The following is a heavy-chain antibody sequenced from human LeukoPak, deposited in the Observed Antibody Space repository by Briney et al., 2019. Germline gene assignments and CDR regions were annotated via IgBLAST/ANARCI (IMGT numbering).Heavy chain of an antibody. CDR2: IYHSGST. D-gene: IGHD5-18*01. J-gene: IGHJ4*02. V-gene: IGHV4-38-2*01. Sequence: SETLSLTCALSGYSISSGYYWGCIRQPPGKGLEWIGSIYHSGSTYYNPSLKSRVTISVDTSKNQFSLKLSSVTAADTAVYYCARGFGYSYGKRTFDYWGQGTLVTVSS. CDR3: ARGFGYSYGKRTFDY. CDR1: GYSISSGYY.